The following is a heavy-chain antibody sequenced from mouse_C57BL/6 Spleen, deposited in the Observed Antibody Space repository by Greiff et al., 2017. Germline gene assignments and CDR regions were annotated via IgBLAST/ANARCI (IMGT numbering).Heavy chain of an antibody. Sequence: VQRVESGAELVKPGASVKLSCKASGYTFTSYWMHWVKQRPGRGLEWIGRIDPNSGGTKYNEKFKSKATLTVDKPSSTAYMQLSSLTSEDSAVYYCASSPGSSYDYYAMDYWGQGTSVTVSS. CDR1: GYTFTSYW. V-gene: IGHV1-72*01. CDR3: ASSPGSSYDYYAMDY. CDR2: IDPNSGGT. D-gene: IGHD1-1*01. J-gene: IGHJ4*01.